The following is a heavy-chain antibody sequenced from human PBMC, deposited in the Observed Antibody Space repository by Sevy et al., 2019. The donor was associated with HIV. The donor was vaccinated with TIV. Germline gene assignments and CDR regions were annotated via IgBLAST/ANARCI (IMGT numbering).Heavy chain of an antibody. V-gene: IGHV4-59*01. J-gene: IGHJ6*02. CDR2: IYYSGST. Sequence: SETLSLTCTVSGGSMNNYYWTWVRQAPGKGLEWIGFIYYSGSTNYNPSLNSRVTISVDLSKNELSLKLSSVTAADTAVYYCARLPDWDVWGQGTTVTV. CDR1: GGSMNNYY. D-gene: IGHD2-15*01. CDR3: ARLPDWDV.